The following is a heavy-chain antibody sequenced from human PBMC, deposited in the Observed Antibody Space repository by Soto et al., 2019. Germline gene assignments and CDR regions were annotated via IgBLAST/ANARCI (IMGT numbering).Heavy chain of an antibody. CDR1: GGSISSGGYY. CDR2: IYYSGST. D-gene: IGHD6-6*01. V-gene: IGHV4-31*03. CDR3: ARPSSSPFRYFDY. Sequence: QVQLQESGPGLVKPSQTLSLTCTVSGGSISSGGYYWSWIRQHPGKGLEWIVYIYYSGSTYYNPSLKSRVTISVDTSKNQFSLKLSSVTAADTAVYYCARPSSSPFRYFDYWGQGTLVTVSS. J-gene: IGHJ4*02.